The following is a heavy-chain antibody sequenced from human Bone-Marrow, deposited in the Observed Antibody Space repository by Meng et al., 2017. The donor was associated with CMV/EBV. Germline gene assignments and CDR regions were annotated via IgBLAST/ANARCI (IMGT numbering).Heavy chain of an antibody. V-gene: IGHV3-48*03. Sequence: GESLKISCAASGFTLSSYEINWVRQAPGKGLEWVSYISSSGSTIYYADSVKGRFTISRDNAKNSLYLQMNSLRAEDTAVYYCAREAVYCSSTSCYQDGMDVWGQGTTVTVSS. D-gene: IGHD2-2*01. CDR2: ISSSGSTI. CDR3: AREAVYCSSTSCYQDGMDV. J-gene: IGHJ6*02. CDR1: GFTLSSYE.